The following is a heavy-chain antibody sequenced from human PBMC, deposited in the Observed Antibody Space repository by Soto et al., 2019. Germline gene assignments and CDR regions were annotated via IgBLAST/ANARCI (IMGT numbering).Heavy chain of an antibody. CDR3: AIDSGSGSFRNWYYS. J-gene: IGHJ5*01. CDR1: GYTFTSYG. D-gene: IGHD3-10*01. V-gene: IGHV1-18*01. Sequence: ASVKASCKASGYTFTSYGISWVRQAPGQGLEWMGWISAYNGNTNYAQKLQGRVTMTTDTSTSTAYMELRSLRSDDTAVYYCAIDSGSGSFRNWYYSWAQGTLDTV. CDR2: ISAYNGNT.